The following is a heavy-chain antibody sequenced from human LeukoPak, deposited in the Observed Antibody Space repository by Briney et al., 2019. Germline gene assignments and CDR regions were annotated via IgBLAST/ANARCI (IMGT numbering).Heavy chain of an antibody. J-gene: IGHJ4*02. CDR1: GGSFSGYY. CDR3: ARGLVATITWPKPHYFDY. V-gene: IGHV4-34*01. Sequence: PSETLSLTCAVYGGSFSGYYWSWIRQPPGKGLEWIGEINHSGSTNHNPSLKSRVTISVDTSKNQFSLKLSSVTAADTAVYYCARGLVATITWPKPHYFDYWGQGTLVTVSS. CDR2: INHSGST. D-gene: IGHD5-12*01.